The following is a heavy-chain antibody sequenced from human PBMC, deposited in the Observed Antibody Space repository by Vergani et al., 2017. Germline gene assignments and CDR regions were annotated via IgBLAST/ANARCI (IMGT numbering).Heavy chain of an antibody. D-gene: IGHD2/OR15-2a*01. CDR2: IWYDGSNK. V-gene: IGHV3-33*06. CDR3: AKDLGGCNSISCSYYIDV. J-gene: IGHJ4*03. CDR1: GFRFSSYG. Sequence: QVQLVESGGGVVQPGRSLILSCAASGFRFSSYGMNWVRQAPGKGLEWVAVIWYDGSNKYYADSVKGRFTITRDNSKNTVNLQMNSLRVEDTAVYYCAKDLGGCNSISCSYYIDVWGQGTLVTVTS.